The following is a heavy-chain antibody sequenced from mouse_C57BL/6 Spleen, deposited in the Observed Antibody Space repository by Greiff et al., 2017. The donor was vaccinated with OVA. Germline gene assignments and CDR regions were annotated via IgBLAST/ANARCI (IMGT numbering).Heavy chain of an antibody. D-gene: IGHD2-4*01. CDR3: AREGITTSFDY. V-gene: IGHV5-17*01. J-gene: IGHJ2*01. Sequence: EVKLVESGGGLVKPGGSLKLSCAASGFTFSDYGMHWVRQAPEKGLEWVAYISSGSSTIYYADTVKGRFTISMDNAKNTLFLQMTSLRSEDTAMYYCAREGITTSFDYWGQGTTLTVSS. CDR2: ISSGSSTI. CDR1: GFTFSDYG.